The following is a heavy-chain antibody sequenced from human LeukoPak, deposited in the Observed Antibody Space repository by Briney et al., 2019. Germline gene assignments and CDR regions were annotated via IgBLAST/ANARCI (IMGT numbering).Heavy chain of an antibody. D-gene: IGHD5-24*01. CDR2: IYYSGST. J-gene: IGHJ4*02. V-gene: IGHV4-59*01. Sequence: SETLSLTCTVSGGSISSYSWSWIRQPPGKGLEWIGYIYYSGSTNYNPSLKSRVTISVDRSENQFSLKLSSVTAADTAVYYCAREGRDGYNFFGYWGQGTLATVSS. CDR3: AREGRDGYNFFGY. CDR1: GGSISSYS.